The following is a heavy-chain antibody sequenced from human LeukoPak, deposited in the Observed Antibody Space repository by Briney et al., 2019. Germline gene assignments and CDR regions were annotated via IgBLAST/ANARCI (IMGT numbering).Heavy chain of an antibody. J-gene: IGHJ6*03. CDR1: GGSFSGYY. Sequence: SETLSLTCAVYGGSFSGYYWSWIRQPPGKGLEWIGEINHSGSTNYNPSLKSRVTISVDTSKNQFSLKLSSVTAADTAVYYCARDGRGLGFYYYYMDVWGKGTTVTISS. V-gene: IGHV4-34*01. D-gene: IGHD2-8*01. CDR3: ARDGRGLGFYYYYMDV. CDR2: INHSGST.